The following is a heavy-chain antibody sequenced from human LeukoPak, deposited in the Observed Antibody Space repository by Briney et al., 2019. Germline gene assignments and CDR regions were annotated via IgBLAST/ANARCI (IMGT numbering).Heavy chain of an antibody. D-gene: IGHD3-16*01. CDR2: ISGTGGST. CDR1: GFTFSSYA. V-gene: IGHV3-23*01. J-gene: IGHJ4*02. Sequence: GGSLRLSCAASGFTFSSYAMSWVRQAPGEGLEWVSAISGTGGSTYYADSVRGRFTISRDNAKNSLYLQMNSLRAEDTAVYYCARAPGGSRIATYYFDYWGQGTLVTVSS. CDR3: ARAPGGSRIATYYFDY.